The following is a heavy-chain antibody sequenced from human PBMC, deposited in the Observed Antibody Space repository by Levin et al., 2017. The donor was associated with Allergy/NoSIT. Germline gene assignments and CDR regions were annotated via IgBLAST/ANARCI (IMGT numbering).Heavy chain of an antibody. CDR3: ARSSGTVGSWFDP. CDR2: IDPSDSYT. D-gene: IGHD1/OR15-1a*01. V-gene: IGHV5-10-1*01. Sequence: ASVKVSCKGSGYSFTSYWISWVRQMPGKGLEWMGRIDPSDSYTNYSPSFQGHVTISADKSISTAYLQWSSLKASDTAMYYCARSSGTVGSWFDPWGQGTLVTVSS. J-gene: IGHJ5*02. CDR1: GYSFTSYW.